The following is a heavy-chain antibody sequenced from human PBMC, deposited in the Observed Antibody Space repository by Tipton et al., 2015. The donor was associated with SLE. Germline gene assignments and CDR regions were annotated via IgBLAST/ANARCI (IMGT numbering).Heavy chain of an antibody. CDR3: ARRGNVSLGHAFDI. CDR2: IYYSGST. D-gene: IGHD3-10*01. V-gene: IGHV4-61*08. J-gene: IGHJ3*02. Sequence: TLSLTCSVSGGSIRSGGYYWSWIRQHPERGLEWIGFIYYSGSTNYNPSLKSRVTISVDTSKNQFSLKLSSVTAADTAVYYCARRGNVSLGHAFDIWGQGTMVTVSS. CDR1: GGSIRSGGYY.